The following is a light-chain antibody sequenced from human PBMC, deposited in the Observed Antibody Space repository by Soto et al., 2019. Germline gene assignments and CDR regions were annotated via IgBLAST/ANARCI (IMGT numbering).Light chain of an antibody. V-gene: IGKV3-15*01. CDR1: QRVSSN. J-gene: IGKJ5*01. Sequence: EILITHSPATLPVSPGEKATLPSRPSQRVSSNLAWYHQKPGQAPRLPIYVASPRAPVIPPRFSGVGAGPKFTLTIISLQSEDFAVYYCRPYKIAITCGQGTRLEIK. CDR2: VAS. CDR3: RPYKIAIT.